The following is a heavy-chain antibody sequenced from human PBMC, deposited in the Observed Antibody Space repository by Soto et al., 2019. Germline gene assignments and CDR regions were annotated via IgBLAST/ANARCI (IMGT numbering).Heavy chain of an antibody. V-gene: IGHV3-23*01. CDR1: GFMFNNYD. D-gene: IGHD3-22*01. CDR2: VSVSGGTT. CDR3: AKGLYYYDSSGYRLFDY. J-gene: IGHJ4*02. Sequence: LRLSCAASGFMFNNYDMSWVRQAPGKGLEWVSTVSVSGGTTYYADSLKGRFTISRDNSKKTVFLQMNRLRADDTAIYYCAKGLYYYDSSGYRLFDYWGQGTLVTVYS.